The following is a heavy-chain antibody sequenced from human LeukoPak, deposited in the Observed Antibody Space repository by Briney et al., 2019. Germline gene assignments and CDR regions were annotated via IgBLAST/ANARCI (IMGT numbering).Heavy chain of an antibody. CDR1: GVSVSDGRYY. CDR2: KYYSGSA. V-gene: IGHV4-31*03. J-gene: IGHJ3*02. Sequence: SETLSLTCNVSGVSVSDGRYYWTWIRQHPGKGLEWIGYKYYSGSAKYNPSLKSRLTISIDTSKNQFSLQLSSVTAADTATYYCATPYCSSISCLDVFNMWGQGTRVTVSS. D-gene: IGHD2-2*01. CDR3: ATPYCSSISCLDVFNM.